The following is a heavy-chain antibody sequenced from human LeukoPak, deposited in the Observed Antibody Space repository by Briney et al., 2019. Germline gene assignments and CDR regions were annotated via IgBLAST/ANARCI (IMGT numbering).Heavy chain of an antibody. J-gene: IGHJ6*03. D-gene: IGHD2-15*01. Sequence: GGSLRLSCAASRFTFSSYEMNWVRQAPGKGLEWVSYISSSSNTIYYADSVKGRFTISRDNAKNSLYLQMNSLRAEDTAVYYCARGGSYCSGSSCYSYYYMDVWGKGTTVTISS. CDR1: RFTFSSYE. CDR3: ARGGSYCSGSSCYSYYYMDV. CDR2: ISSSSNTI. V-gene: IGHV3-48*03.